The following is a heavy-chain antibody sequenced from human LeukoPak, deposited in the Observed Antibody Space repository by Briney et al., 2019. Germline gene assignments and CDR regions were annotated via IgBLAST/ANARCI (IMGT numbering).Heavy chain of an antibody. Sequence: ASVKVSCKASGFAFTSYGFDWVRQAPGQGLEWMGWISAYNGNTNYAQKLQGRVTMTTDTSTSTAYMELRSLRSEDTAVYYCTREGVYSPDPSSYHRDAFDIWGQGTVVTVSS. CDR2: ISAYNGNT. D-gene: IGHD3-16*02. J-gene: IGHJ3*02. CDR3: TREGVYSPDPSSYHRDAFDI. CDR1: GFAFTSYG. V-gene: IGHV1-18*01.